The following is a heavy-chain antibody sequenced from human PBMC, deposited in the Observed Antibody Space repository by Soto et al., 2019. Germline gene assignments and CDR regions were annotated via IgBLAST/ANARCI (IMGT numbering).Heavy chain of an antibody. J-gene: IGHJ4*02. Sequence: SVKVSCKASGGTFSSYAISWVRQAPGQGLEWMGGIIPIFGTANYAQKFQGRVTMTRDTSTSTVYMELSSLRSEDTAVYYCAKDPKPGPPYYFDYWGQGSLVTVSS. CDR3: AKDPKPGPPYYFDY. V-gene: IGHV1-69*05. CDR2: IIPIFGTA. D-gene: IGHD7-27*01. CDR1: GGTFSSYA.